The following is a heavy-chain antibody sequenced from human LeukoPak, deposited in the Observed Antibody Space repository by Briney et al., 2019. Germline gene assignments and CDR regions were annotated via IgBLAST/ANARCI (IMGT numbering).Heavy chain of an antibody. Sequence: ASVKVSCKASGYTFTGYYMHWVRQAPGQGLEWMGWINPNSGGTNYAQKFQGRVTMTRDTSISTAYMELSRLRSDDTAVYYCARSAIAAAGRGNFDYWDQGTLVTVSS. V-gene: IGHV1-2*02. D-gene: IGHD6-13*01. CDR1: GYTFTGYY. CDR2: INPNSGGT. J-gene: IGHJ4*02. CDR3: ARSAIAAAGRGNFDY.